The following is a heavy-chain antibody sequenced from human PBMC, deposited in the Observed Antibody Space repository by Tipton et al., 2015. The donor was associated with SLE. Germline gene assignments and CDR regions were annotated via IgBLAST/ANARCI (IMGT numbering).Heavy chain of an antibody. Sequence: TLSLTCAVYGGSFSGYHWTWIRQPPGKGLEWIGEVYHSGRTDSNPSLKSRVTISVDTSKNQFSLNLTSVTAADTAVYYCARAVPRVSASGYWYFDLWGRGPLVTVSS. V-gene: IGHV4-34*01. CDR3: ARAVPRVSASGYWYFDL. J-gene: IGHJ2*01. D-gene: IGHD3-10*01. CDR2: VYHSGRT. CDR1: GGSFSGYH.